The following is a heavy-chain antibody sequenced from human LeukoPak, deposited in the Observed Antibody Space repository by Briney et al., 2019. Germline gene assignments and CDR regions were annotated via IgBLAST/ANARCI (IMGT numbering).Heavy chain of an antibody. D-gene: IGHD3-22*01. CDR2: IYYIGSS. V-gene: IGHV4-61*01. J-gene: IGHJ5*02. Sequence: SETLSLTCTVSGGSVSSSSYYWNWIRQPPGEGLEWIGYIYYIGSSNYNPSLKSRVTISVDTSKNQFSLKLSSVTAADKAVYYCARPFRSGYWFDPWGQGTLVTVSS. CDR3: ARPFRSGYWFDP. CDR1: GGSVSSSSYY.